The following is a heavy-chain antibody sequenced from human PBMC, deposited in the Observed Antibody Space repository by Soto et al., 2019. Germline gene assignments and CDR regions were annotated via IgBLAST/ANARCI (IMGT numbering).Heavy chain of an antibody. CDR1: GFTVSSNF. D-gene: IGHD3-22*01. J-gene: IGHJ4*02. V-gene: IGHV3-66*01. CDR3: ARDTALNYYASSGYHFDY. CDR2: IYRGGST. Sequence: EVQLVESGGGLVQPGGSLRLSCAASGFTVSSNFMSWVRQAPGKGLEWVSLIYRGGSTYYADSVKGRFTISRDKSKNTLYLQMNSLRAEDTAVYYCARDTALNYYASSGYHFDYWGQGTLVTVAS.